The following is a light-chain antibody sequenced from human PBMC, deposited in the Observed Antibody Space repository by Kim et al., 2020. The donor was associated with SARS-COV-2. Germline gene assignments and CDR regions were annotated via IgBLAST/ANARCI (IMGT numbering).Light chain of an antibody. CDR2: AAS. CDR3: QKYNRAPRT. J-gene: IGKJ1*01. CDR1: QGISNH. V-gene: IGKV1-27*01. Sequence: DIQMTQSPSSLSASVGDRVTITCRASQGISNHLAWYQQKPGKVPKLLIYAASTLQSGVPSRFSGSGSGTDFTLTISSLQPEDFATYYCQKYNRAPRTFGQGTKVDIK.